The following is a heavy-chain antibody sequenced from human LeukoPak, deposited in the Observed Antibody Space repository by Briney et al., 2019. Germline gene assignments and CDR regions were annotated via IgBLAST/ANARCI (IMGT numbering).Heavy chain of an antibody. CDR3: ASGKNWFFDY. V-gene: IGHV1-69*13. CDR2: IIPIFGTA. Sequence: ASVKVSCKASGGTFSSYAISWVRQAPGQGLEWMGGIIPIFGTANYAQKFQGRATITADESTSTAYMELSSLRSEDTAVYYCASGKNWFFDYWGQGTLVTVSS. CDR1: GGTFSSYA. J-gene: IGHJ4*02. D-gene: IGHD3-10*01.